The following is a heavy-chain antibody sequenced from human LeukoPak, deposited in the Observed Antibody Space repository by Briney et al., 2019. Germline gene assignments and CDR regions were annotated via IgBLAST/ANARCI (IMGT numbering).Heavy chain of an antibody. CDR2: IKQDGSEK. Sequence: GGSLRLSCAASGFTFSSYWMSWVRQAPGKRLEWVANIKQDGSEKYYVDSVKGRFTISRDNAKNSLYLQMNSLRAEDTAVYYCARDRTWELPLIGYWGQGTLVTVSS. CDR1: GFTFSSYW. V-gene: IGHV3-7*01. D-gene: IGHD1-26*01. CDR3: ARDRTWELPLIGY. J-gene: IGHJ4*02.